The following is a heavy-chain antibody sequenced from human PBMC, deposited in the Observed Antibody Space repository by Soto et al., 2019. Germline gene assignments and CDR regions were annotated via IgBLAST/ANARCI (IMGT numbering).Heavy chain of an antibody. J-gene: IGHJ4*02. V-gene: IGHV3-21*01. CDR1: GFTFTRYS. CDR3: ARESEDLTSNFDY. CDR2: ISSTTNYI. Sequence: WSLRLSCAASGFTFTRYSMNWVRQAPGKGLEWVSSISSTTNYIYYADSMKGRFTVSRDNAKNSVYLEMNSLSAEDTAVYYCARESEDLTSNFDYWGQGTMVTVYS.